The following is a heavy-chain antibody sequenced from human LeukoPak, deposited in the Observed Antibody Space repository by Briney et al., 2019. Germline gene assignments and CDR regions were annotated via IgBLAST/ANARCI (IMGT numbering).Heavy chain of an antibody. Sequence: SETLSLTCAVYGGSFRGYYWSWIRQPPGKGLEWIGEINHSGSTNYNPSLKSRVTISVDTSKNQFSLKLSSVTAADTAVYYCARHVPDYSNYVWGQGTLVTVSS. CDR3: ARHVPDYSNYV. J-gene: IGHJ4*02. V-gene: IGHV4-34*01. CDR2: INHSGST. D-gene: IGHD4-11*01. CDR1: GGSFRGYY.